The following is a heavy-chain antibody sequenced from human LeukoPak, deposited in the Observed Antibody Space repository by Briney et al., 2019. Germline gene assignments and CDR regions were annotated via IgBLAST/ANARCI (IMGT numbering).Heavy chain of an antibody. CDR3: ARNWGFNYYMDV. D-gene: IGHD7-27*01. V-gene: IGHV3-48*04. CDR1: GFTFSSYS. J-gene: IGHJ6*03. Sequence: GGSLRLSCAASGFTFSSYSMNWVRQAPGKGLEWVSYISSSSTTIYYADSVRGRFTISRDNAKNSLYLQMNSLRAEDTAVYYSARNWGFNYYMDVWGKGTTVTVSS. CDR2: ISSSSTTI.